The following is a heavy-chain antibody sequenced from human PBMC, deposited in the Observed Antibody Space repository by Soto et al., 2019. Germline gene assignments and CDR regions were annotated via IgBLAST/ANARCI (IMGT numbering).Heavy chain of an antibody. V-gene: IGHV3-53*01. J-gene: IGHJ6*02. CDR3: SREGGNHYYYYGMDV. CDR2: IYSGGTT. D-gene: IGHD1-26*01. Sequence: PGGSLRLSCAASGFTVNNNHMSWVRQAPGKGLEWVSIIYSGGTTYYADSVKGRFTISRDNSKNTLYLQMNSLRAEDTAVYYCSREGGNHYYYYGMDVWGQGTTVTVSS. CDR1: GFTVNNNH.